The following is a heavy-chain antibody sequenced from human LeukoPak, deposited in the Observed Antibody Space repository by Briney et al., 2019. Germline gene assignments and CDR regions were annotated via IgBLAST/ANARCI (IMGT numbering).Heavy chain of an antibody. D-gene: IGHD5-12*01. CDR2: ISWNSGSI. J-gene: IGHJ4*02. V-gene: IGHV3-9*01. Sequence: GGSLRLSCAASGFTFDDYAMRWVRHAPGKGLEWVSGISWNSGSIGYADSVKGRFTISRDNAKNSLYLQMNSLRAEDTALYYCAKGGSAQPPDYWGQGTLVTVSS. CDR1: GFTFDDYA. CDR3: AKGGSAQPPDY.